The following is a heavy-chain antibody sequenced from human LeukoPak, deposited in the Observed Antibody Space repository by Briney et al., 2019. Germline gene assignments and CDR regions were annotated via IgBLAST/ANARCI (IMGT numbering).Heavy chain of an antibody. V-gene: IGHV4-34*01. J-gene: IGHJ4*02. CDR2: IDHSGTT. CDR1: GGSFSGYF. Sequence: PSETLSLTCAVYGGSFSGYFWTWTRQPPGKGLEWIGEIDHSGTTNYNSSLKSRVTMSVDTSKNQISLNLNSVTAADTAVYYCARRASAIRYWGQGTLVTVSS. CDR3: ARRASAIRY.